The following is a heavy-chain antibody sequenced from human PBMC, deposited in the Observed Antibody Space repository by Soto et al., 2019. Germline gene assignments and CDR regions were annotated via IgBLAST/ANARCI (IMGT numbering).Heavy chain of an antibody. J-gene: IGHJ5*02. CDR2: ISGSGGST. CDR1: GFTFSSYA. Sequence: EVQLLESGGGLVQPGWSLRLSCAASGFTFSSYAMSWVRKAPGKGLYWVSAISGSGGSTYYADSVKGRFTISRDNSKNTLYLQMNSLRAEDTAVYYCAKESDSSGSSNWFDPWGQGTLVTVSS. V-gene: IGHV3-23*01. CDR3: AKESDSSGSSNWFDP. D-gene: IGHD3-22*01.